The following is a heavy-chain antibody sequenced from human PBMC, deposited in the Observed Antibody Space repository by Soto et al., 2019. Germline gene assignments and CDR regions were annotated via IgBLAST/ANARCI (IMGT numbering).Heavy chain of an antibody. CDR3: ARSAGYCTNGLCYIVPLYGMDV. Sequence: QVQRVQSGAEVKKPGASVKVSCKASGYTFTSYGISWVRQAPGQGLEWMGWISAYNGNTNYAQKLQGRVTMTTDTSTSTAYMELRSLRSDDTAVYYCARSAGYCTNGLCYIVPLYGMDVWGQGTTVTVSS. J-gene: IGHJ6*02. V-gene: IGHV1-18*01. D-gene: IGHD2-8*01. CDR2: ISAYNGNT. CDR1: GYTFTSYG.